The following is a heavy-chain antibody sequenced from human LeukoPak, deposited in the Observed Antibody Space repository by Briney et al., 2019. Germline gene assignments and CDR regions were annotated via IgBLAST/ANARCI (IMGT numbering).Heavy chain of an antibody. V-gene: IGHV3-23*01. CDR3: AKVLGRNGWQIDY. CDR1: GFTFSSYA. Sequence: GGPLRLSCAASGFTFSSYAMSWVRQAPGKGLEWVSAISGSGGNTYYADSVKGRFTISRDNSKNTLYLQMDSLRAEDTAVYYCAKVLGRNGWQIDYWGQGTLVTVSS. CDR2: ISGSGGNT. J-gene: IGHJ4*02. D-gene: IGHD6-19*01.